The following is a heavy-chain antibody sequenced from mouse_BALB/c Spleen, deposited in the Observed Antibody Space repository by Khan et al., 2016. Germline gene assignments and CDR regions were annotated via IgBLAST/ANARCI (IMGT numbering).Heavy chain of an antibody. Sequence: DVQLQESGPGLVKPSQSLSLTCTVTGYSITSDYAWNWIRQFPGNKLEWMGYISYSGSTSYNPSLKSRISITRDTSKNQFFLQLNSVTTEDTATYYCARYYDYYFDCWGQGTTLTVSS. CDR3: ARYYDYYFDC. V-gene: IGHV3-2*02. CDR2: ISYSGST. CDR1: GYSITSDYA. J-gene: IGHJ2*01. D-gene: IGHD2-4*01.